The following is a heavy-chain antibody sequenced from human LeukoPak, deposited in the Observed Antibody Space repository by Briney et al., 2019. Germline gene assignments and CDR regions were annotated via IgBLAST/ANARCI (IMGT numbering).Heavy chain of an antibody. J-gene: IGHJ4*02. CDR1: GFSLSSHA. Sequence: GGSLRLSCAASGFSLSSHAMSWVRQAPGKGLEWVSSISSSGDRTYYADSVKGRFTISRDNSKNTLYLQMNSLRAEDTAVYYCARGFGFLEWLLYSHWGQGTLVTVSS. CDR2: ISSSGDRT. CDR3: ARGFGFLEWLLYSH. D-gene: IGHD3-3*01. V-gene: IGHV3-23*01.